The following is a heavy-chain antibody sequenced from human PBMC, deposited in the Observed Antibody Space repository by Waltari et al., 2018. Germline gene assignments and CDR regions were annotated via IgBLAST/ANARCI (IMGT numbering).Heavy chain of an antibody. CDR3: ARGLHYSESSGYQPLRY. CDR1: GGSISRGEYP. Sequence: QVQLQESGPGLVKPSQTLSLTCSVSGGSISRGEYPLTWIRQPPGKGLEWIGHTYYSGSSYYNPALNSRVSILVDTSRNQFSLRLASVTAADTAVYFCARGLHYSESSGYQPLRYWGQGILVTVSS. CDR2: TYYSGSS. J-gene: IGHJ4*01. D-gene: IGHD3-22*01. V-gene: IGHV4-30-4*08.